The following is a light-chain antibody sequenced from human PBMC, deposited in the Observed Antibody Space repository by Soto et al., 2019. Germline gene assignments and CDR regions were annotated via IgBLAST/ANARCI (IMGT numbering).Light chain of an antibody. CDR2: GAS. J-gene: IGKJ1*01. V-gene: IGKV3-15*01. CDR1: QSVSSS. Sequence: EIVMTQSPATLSVSPGERATLSCRASQSVSSSLAWYQHKPGQAPRLLIYGASTRATGIPARFSGSGSGTEFTLTISSLQSEDFAVYYCQQYHNWPPRTFGQGTKVEIK. CDR3: QQYHNWPPRT.